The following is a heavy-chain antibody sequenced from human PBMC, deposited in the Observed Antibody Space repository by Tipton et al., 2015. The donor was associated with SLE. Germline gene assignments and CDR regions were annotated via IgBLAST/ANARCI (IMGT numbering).Heavy chain of an antibody. D-gene: IGHD3-16*02. Sequence: QSGPEVKKPGSSVKVSCKASGGTFSSYAISWVRQAPGQGLEWMGGIIPIFGTANYAQKFQGRVTITADESTSTAYMELSSLRSEDTAVYYCAREVDGRLGELSLGYFDYWGQGTLVTVSS. J-gene: IGHJ4*02. CDR1: GGTFSSYA. CDR3: AREVDGRLGELSLGYFDY. CDR2: IIPIFGTA. V-gene: IGHV1-69*01.